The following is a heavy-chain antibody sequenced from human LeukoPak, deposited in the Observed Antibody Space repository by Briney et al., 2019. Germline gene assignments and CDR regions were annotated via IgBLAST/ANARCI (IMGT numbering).Heavy chain of an antibody. Sequence: SAKVSCKASGYTFTGYHMHWVRQAPGQGLEWMGWINPNSGGTNYAQKFQGRVTMTRDTSISTAYMELSRLRSDDTAVYYCARGGVIAIYRDWWFDPWGQGALVTVSS. CDR2: INPNSGGT. CDR1: GYTFTGYH. V-gene: IGHV1-2*02. D-gene: IGHD2-21*01. J-gene: IGHJ5*02. CDR3: ARGGVIAIYRDWWFDP.